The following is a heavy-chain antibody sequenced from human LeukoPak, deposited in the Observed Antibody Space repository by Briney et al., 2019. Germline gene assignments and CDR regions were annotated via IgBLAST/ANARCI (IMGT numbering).Heavy chain of an antibody. J-gene: IGHJ4*02. CDR3: AKADYIAVAGTAADY. CDR1: GFTFSSYG. Sequence: GGSLRLSCAASGFTFSSYGMSWVRQAPGKGLEWVSAISGSGGSTYYADSVKGRFTISRDNSKNTLYLQMNSLRAEDTAVYYCAKADYIAVAGTAADYWGQGTLVTVSS. CDR2: ISGSGGST. V-gene: IGHV3-23*01. D-gene: IGHD6-19*01.